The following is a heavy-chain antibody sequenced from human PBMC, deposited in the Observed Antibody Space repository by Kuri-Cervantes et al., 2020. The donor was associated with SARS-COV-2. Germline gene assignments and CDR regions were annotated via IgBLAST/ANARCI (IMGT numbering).Heavy chain of an antibody. J-gene: IGHJ1*01. CDR3: TREGHSSGWDAEYFHH. Sequence: SVKVSCKASGGTFSNYGTSWVRQAPGQGLEWMGGIIPSFGTTKYARKFQGRVTITADESTSTAYMELSSLRYEDTAVYYCTREGHSSGWDAEYFHHWGQGTRGTGSS. CDR2: IIPSFGTT. V-gene: IGHV1-69*13. CDR1: GGTFSNYG. D-gene: IGHD6-19*01.